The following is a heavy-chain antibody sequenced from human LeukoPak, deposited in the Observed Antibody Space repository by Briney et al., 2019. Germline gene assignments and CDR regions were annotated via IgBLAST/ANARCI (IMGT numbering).Heavy chain of an antibody. Sequence: SETLSLTCTVSGGSISSGGYYWSWIRQPPGKGLEWIGYIYHSGSTYYNPSLKSRVTISVDTSNNQFSLKLRSVTAADTAVYYCARGVSSSGWYEIDSWGRGTLVTVSS. J-gene: IGHJ4*02. D-gene: IGHD6-19*01. CDR3: ARGVSSSGWYEIDS. V-gene: IGHV4-30-2*01. CDR1: GGSISSGGYY. CDR2: IYHSGST.